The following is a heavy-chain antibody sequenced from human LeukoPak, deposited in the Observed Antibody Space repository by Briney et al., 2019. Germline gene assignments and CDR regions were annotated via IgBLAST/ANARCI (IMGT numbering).Heavy chain of an antibody. CDR2: INHSGST. V-gene: IGHV4-34*01. D-gene: IGHD3-16*02. CDR3: ARPIRDDYVWGSYRYGYNWFDP. J-gene: IGHJ5*02. CDR1: GGSFSGYY. Sequence: SEXLSLTCAVYGGSFSGYYWSWIRQPPGKGLEWIGEINHSGSTNYKPSLTSRVTISVDTSKNQFSLKLSSVTAADTAVYYCARPIRDDYVWGSYRYGYNWFDPWGQGTLVTVSS.